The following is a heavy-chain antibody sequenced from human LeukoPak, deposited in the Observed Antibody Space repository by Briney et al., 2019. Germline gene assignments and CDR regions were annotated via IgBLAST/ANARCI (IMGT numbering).Heavy chain of an antibody. V-gene: IGHV3-30-3*02. CDR3: AKMEAWTTVTGSGVDY. D-gene: IGHD4-17*01. CDR1: GFTFSSYA. J-gene: IGHJ4*02. CDR2: ISYDGSNK. Sequence: GGSLRLSCAASGFTFSSYAMHWVRQAPGKGLEWVAVISYDGSNKYYADSVKGRFTISRDNSKNTLYLQMNSLRAEDTAVYYCAKMEAWTTVTGSGVDYWGQGTLVTVSS.